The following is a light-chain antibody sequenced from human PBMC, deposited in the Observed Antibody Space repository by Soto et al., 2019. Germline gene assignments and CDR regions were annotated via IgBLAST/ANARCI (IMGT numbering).Light chain of an antibody. J-gene: IGKJ1*01. CDR1: QGIRIN. CDR2: AAS. CDR3: LQHNTYPRT. Sequence: DIQMTQSPSSLSASEGDRVTITCRASQGIRINLAWYQQKPGKAPKRLIYAASSLQGGVPSRFSGSGSGTEFTLTISSLQPEAFVTYYCLQHNTYPRTFGQGTRVEIK. V-gene: IGKV1-17*01.